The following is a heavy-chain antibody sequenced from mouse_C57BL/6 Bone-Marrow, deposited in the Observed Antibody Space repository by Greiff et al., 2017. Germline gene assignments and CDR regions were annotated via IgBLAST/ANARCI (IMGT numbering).Heavy chain of an antibody. V-gene: IGHV7-1*01. CDR3: ARDNYGKGYFDV. D-gene: IGHD1-1*01. CDR1: GFTFSDFY. CDR2: SSNKANDYTT. J-gene: IGHJ1*03. Sequence: EVKLVESGGGLVQSGRSLRLSCATSGFTFSDFYMEWVRQAPGTGLEWLAASSNKANDYTTEYSASVKGRFIVSRENSQSILYLQMNALRAEDTAIYYCARDNYGKGYFDVWGTGTTVTVSS.